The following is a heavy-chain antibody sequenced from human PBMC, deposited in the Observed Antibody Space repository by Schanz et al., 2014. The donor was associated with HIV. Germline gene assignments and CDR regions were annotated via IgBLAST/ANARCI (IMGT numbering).Heavy chain of an antibody. V-gene: IGHV3-30*18. J-gene: IGHJ6*02. CDR3: AKDQRGDPLYYYYGMDV. Sequence: QVQLVESGGGVVQPGRSLRLSCAASGFTFSSYGMHWVRQAPGKGLERVAVISYDGSNKYYADSVKGRFTISRDNSKNTLYLQMNSLRAEDTAVYYCAKDQRGDPLYYYYGMDVWGQGTTVTVSS. CDR2: ISYDGSNK. D-gene: IGHD2-21*02. CDR1: GFTFSSYG.